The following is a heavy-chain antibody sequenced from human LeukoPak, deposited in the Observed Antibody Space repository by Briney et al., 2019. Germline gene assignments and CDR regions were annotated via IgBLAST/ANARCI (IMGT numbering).Heavy chain of an antibody. Sequence: GGSRRLSCIGAGFNFSYYAIYWVRQAPGKGLEWEAVVSYDGNDGYYADSVKGRFSISRYNSQNTVTLQMNNLRVDDTAIYYCAQLAWNDGSYYFDYWGQGTLVTVS. CDR3: AQLAWNDGSYYFDY. CDR1: GFNFSYYA. J-gene: IGHJ4*02. D-gene: IGHD1-1*01. V-gene: IGHV3-30-3*01. CDR2: VSYDGNDG.